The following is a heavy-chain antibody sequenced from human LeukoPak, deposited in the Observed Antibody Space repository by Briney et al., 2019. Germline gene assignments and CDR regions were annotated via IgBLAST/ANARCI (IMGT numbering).Heavy chain of an antibody. Sequence: AGGSLRLSCAASGFTVSSNYMSWVRQAPGKGLEWVANIKQDGSEKYYVDSVKGRFTISRDNAKNSLYLQMNSLRAEDTAVYYCAREVPNFYYGMDVWGQGTTVTVSS. J-gene: IGHJ6*02. D-gene: IGHD1-1*01. V-gene: IGHV3-7*01. CDR3: AREVPNFYYGMDV. CDR1: GFTVSSNY. CDR2: IKQDGSEK.